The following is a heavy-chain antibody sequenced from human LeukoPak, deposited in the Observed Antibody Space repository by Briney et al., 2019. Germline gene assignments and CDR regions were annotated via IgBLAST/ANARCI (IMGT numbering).Heavy chain of an antibody. V-gene: IGHV3-21*01. J-gene: IGHJ4*02. Sequence: RPGGSLRLSCAASGFSFRSYSMDWVRQAPGKGLEWVSSITGGSSYISYADSVKGRFTISRDNAENSLFLQMNGLRPEDTAVYFCARDRLEGGETFDSWGQGTLVTVSS. CDR2: ITGGSSYI. CDR3: ARDRLEGGETFDS. D-gene: IGHD1-1*01. CDR1: GFSFRSYS.